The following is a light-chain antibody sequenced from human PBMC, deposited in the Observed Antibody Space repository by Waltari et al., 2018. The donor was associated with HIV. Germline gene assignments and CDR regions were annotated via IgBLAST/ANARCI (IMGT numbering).Light chain of an antibody. CDR1: RAVPYNY. CDR2: RAS. J-gene: IGKJ2*01. V-gene: IGKV3-20*01. CDR3: QQYADSYT. Sequence: ERATLSCRASRAVPYNYVAWYQHKSGQAPTLLIYRASSRATGVPDRFSGSGSGTDFTLTISRLEPEDFAMYYCQQYADSYTFGQGTKLEI.